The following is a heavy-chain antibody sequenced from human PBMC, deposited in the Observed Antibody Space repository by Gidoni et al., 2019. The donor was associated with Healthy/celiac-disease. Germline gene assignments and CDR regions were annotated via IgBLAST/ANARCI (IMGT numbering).Heavy chain of an antibody. CDR2: ISYDGSNK. Sequence: QVQLLESVGGVVQPGRSLRLSCAASGFTFSSYAMHWVRQAPAKGLEWVAVISYDGSNKYYADSVKGRFTISRDNSKNTLYLKMNSVRAEDTAVYYGARDGGYGYFDYWGQGTLVTVSS. V-gene: IGHV3-30-3*01. D-gene: IGHD3-16*01. CDR3: ARDGGYGYFDY. J-gene: IGHJ4*02. CDR1: GFTFSSYA.